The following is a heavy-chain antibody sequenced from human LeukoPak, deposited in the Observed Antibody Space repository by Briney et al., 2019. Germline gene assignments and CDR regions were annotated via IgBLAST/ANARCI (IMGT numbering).Heavy chain of an antibody. J-gene: IGHJ5*02. V-gene: IGHV4-61*02. D-gene: IGHD2-21*02. CDR3: ARERVWRYCGGDSCGWFDP. Sequence: SQTLSLTCTVSGGSISSGSYYWSWIRQPAGKGLEWIGRIYTSGSTNYNPSLKSRVTISVATSKNQFSLKLSSVTAADTAVYYCARERVWRYCGGDSCGWFDPWGQGTLVTVSS. CDR1: GGSISSGSYY. CDR2: IYTSGST.